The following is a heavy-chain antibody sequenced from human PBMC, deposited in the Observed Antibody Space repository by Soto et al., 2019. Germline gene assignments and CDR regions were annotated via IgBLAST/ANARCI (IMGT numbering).Heavy chain of an antibody. CDR3: ARTVAAGKYYYGMDV. V-gene: IGHV5-51*01. D-gene: IGHD6-13*01. J-gene: IGHJ6*02. CDR2: IYPGDSDT. Sequence: GESLKISCKGSGYSFTSYWIGWARQMPGKGLEWMGIIYPGDSDTRYSPSFQGQVTISADKSISTAYLQWSSLKASDTAMYYCARTVAAGKYYYGMDVWGQGTTVTVSS. CDR1: GYSFTSYW.